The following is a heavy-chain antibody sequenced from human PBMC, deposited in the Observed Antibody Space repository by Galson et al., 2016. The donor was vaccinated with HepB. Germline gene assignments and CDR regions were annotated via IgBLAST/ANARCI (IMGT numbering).Heavy chain of an antibody. CDR2: FVPEKGEI. V-gene: IGHV1-24*01. CDR3: AADLSYFAPGSFYIGY. CDR1: GFTLIELS. Sequence: SVKVSCKVSGFTLIELSMHWMRQAPGKGLEWMGGFVPEKGEIVYAQKFQGRVTVTEDTSTDAAYMELNSLTSEDTAVYFCAADLSYFAPGSFYIGYWGQGTQVTVSS. D-gene: IGHD3-10*01. J-gene: IGHJ4*02.